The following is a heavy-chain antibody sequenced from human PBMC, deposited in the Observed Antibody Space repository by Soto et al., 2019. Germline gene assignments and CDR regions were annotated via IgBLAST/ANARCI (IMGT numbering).Heavy chain of an antibody. D-gene: IGHD3-9*01. Sequence: PMGSLSLSCAAPGFPFSSYALSWGRQAPGQGLEWVSAISGSGGSTYYADSVKGRFTISRDNSKNTLYLQMNSLRAEDTAVYYYPLYDYILTGIPGIDDWGQGPMVTVSS. CDR1: GFPFSSYA. CDR2: ISGSGGST. V-gene: IGHV3-23*01. CDR3: PLYDYILTGIPGIDD. J-gene: IGHJ4*02.